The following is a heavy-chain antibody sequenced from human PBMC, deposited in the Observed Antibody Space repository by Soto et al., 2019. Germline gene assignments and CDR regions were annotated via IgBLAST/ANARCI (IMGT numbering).Heavy chain of an antibody. CDR1: GCSFTSNNW. CDR2: IYRTVST. Sequence: LSLTCAVSGCSFTSNNWWTWFRQPPGQGLEWIGEIYRTVSTNYNPSLKSRVTISLDKSENQFSLKVTSLTAADTAVYYCASRDPGTSVDYWGQGTLVTVSS. CDR3: ASRDPGTSVDY. V-gene: IGHV4-4*02. D-gene: IGHD1-7*01. J-gene: IGHJ4*02.